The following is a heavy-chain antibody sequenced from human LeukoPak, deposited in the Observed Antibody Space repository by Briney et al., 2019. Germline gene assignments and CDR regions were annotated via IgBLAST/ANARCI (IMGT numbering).Heavy chain of an antibody. D-gene: IGHD6-19*01. CDR2: IYYSGST. J-gene: IGHJ6*04. V-gene: IGHV4-61*01. CDR3: ARDRRIALAGQFYYYGMDV. CDR1: GGSVSSGSYY. Sequence: SETLSLTCTVSGGSVSSGSYYWSWIRQPPGKGLEWIGYIYYSGSTNYNPSLKSRVTISVDTSKNQFSLKLSSVTAADTAVYYCARDRRIALAGQFYYYGMDVWGKGTTVTVSS.